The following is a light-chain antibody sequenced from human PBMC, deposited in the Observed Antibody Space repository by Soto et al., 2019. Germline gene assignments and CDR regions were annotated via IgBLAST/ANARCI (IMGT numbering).Light chain of an antibody. Sequence: QSALTQPASVSGSPGQSITISCTETSSDVGGYNYVSWYQQHPGKAPKLMIYEVSNRPSGVSNRFSGSKSGNTASLTISGLQAEDEADYYCSSYTSSSSTLVVFGGGTKLTVL. V-gene: IGLV2-14*01. CDR2: EVS. J-gene: IGLJ2*01. CDR1: SSDVGGYNY. CDR3: SSYTSSSSTLVV.